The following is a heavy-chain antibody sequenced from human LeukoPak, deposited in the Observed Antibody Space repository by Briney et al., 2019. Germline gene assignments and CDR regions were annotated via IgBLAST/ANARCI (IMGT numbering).Heavy chain of an antibody. Sequence: ASVKVSCKASGYTFTGYYMHWVRQAPGQGLEWMGWINPNSGGAKYAQNFQGRVIMTTDTSISTAYMELTSLRSDDTAVYYCARSSPPTYYHFYYYMYVWGRGSTVTASS. CDR3: ARSSPPTYYHFYYYMYV. CDR2: INPNSGGA. D-gene: IGHD6-13*01. J-gene: IGHJ6*03. V-gene: IGHV1-2*02. CDR1: GYTFTGYY.